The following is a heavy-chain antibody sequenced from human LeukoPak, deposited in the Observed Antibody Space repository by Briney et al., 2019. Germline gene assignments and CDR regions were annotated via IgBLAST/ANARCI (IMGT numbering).Heavy chain of an antibody. CDR1: GFTVSSHY. CDR2: LFSGGTT. V-gene: IGHV3-66*01. J-gene: IGHJ3*02. D-gene: IGHD3-10*02. CDR3: ATCSGSYRDAFDI. Sequence: PGGSLRLSCAASGFTVSSHYMTWVRQAPAKGLEWVSVLFSGGTTYYADSVKGRFTISRDNSKNTLYLQMNSLRADDTAVYYCATCSGSYRDAFDIWGQGTRVTVSS.